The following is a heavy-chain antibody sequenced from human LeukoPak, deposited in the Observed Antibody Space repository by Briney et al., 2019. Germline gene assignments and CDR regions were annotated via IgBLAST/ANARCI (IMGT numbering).Heavy chain of an antibody. CDR3: ARWGDHYGGNSGYYFDY. V-gene: IGHV1-8*03. CDR2: MNPNSGNT. Sequence: GPVKVSCKASGGTFSSYDINWVRQATGQGLEWMGWMNPNSGNTGNAQKFQGRVTITRNTSISTAYMELSSLRSEDTAVYYCARWGDHYGGNSGYYFDYWGQGTLVTVSS. D-gene: IGHD4-23*01. J-gene: IGHJ4*02. CDR1: GGTFSSYD.